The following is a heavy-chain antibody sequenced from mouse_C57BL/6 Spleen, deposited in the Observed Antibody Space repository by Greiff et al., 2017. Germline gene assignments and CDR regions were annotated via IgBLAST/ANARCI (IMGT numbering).Heavy chain of an antibody. Sequence: LVESGPELVKPGASVKISCKASGYSFTDYNMNWVKQSNGKSLEWIGVINPNYGTNSYNQKFKGKATLTVDQSSSTAYMQLNSLTSEDSAVYYCARSGSSLDWYFDVWGTGTTVTVSS. D-gene: IGHD1-1*01. J-gene: IGHJ1*03. CDR3: ARSGSSLDWYFDV. V-gene: IGHV1-39*01. CDR1: GYSFTDYN. CDR2: INPNYGTN.